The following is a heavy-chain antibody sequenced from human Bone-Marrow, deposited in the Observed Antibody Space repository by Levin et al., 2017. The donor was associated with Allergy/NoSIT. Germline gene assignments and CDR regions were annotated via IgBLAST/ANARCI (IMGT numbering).Heavy chain of an antibody. Sequence: SCAASGFIVSTYDIHWVRQVEGKGLEWVAEIGTASDAYYSESVKGRFTISRDNSKNSVYLQMNNLRDDDTAVYFCARDLSRNGMDVWGLGTTVTVSS. V-gene: IGHV3-13*01. CDR3: ARDLSRNGMDV. J-gene: IGHJ6*02. CDR1: GFIVSTYD. CDR2: IGTASDA.